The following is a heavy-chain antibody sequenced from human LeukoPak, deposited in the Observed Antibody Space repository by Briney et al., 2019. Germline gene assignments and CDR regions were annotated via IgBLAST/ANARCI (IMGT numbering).Heavy chain of an antibody. CDR3: ARFTIFGEIRTGY. CDR1: GGSISSSSYY. Sequence: SETLSLTCTVSGGSISSSSYYWGWIRQPPGKGLEWIGSIYYSGSTYYNPSLKSRVTISVDTSKNQFSLKLSSVTAADTAVYYCARFTIFGEIRTGYWGQGTLVTVSS. D-gene: IGHD3-3*01. CDR2: IYYSGST. V-gene: IGHV4-39*01. J-gene: IGHJ4*02.